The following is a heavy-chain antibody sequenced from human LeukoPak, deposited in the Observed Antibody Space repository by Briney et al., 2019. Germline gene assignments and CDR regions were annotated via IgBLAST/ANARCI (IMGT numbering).Heavy chain of an antibody. Sequence: SGGSLRLSCAASGFTFSSYPMHWVRQAPGKGLEWVAVISYDGSNKYYADSVKGRFTISRDNSKNTLSLQMNSLRGEDTAVYYCARDRRSCSSTSCLHNYYYYYGMDVWGQGTTVAVSS. CDR3: ARDRRSCSSTSCLHNYYYYYGMDV. J-gene: IGHJ6*02. V-gene: IGHV3-30*04. CDR1: GFTFSSYP. CDR2: ISYDGSNK. D-gene: IGHD2-2*01.